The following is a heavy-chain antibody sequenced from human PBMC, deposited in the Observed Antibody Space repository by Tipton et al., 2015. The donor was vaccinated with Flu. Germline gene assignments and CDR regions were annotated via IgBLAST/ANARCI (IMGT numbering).Heavy chain of an antibody. CDR3: ARGSGSGTFMIFDL. Sequence: LRLSCTVSGDSISSYYWSWIRQPAGKGLEWIGRMYTSGSTNYNPSLKSRLTMSVDASKQQFSLKLSSMTAADTAVYYCARGSGSGTFMIFDLWGQGTLVTVSS. D-gene: IGHD3-10*01. J-gene: IGHJ4*02. V-gene: IGHV4-4*07. CDR1: GDSISSYY. CDR2: MYTSGST.